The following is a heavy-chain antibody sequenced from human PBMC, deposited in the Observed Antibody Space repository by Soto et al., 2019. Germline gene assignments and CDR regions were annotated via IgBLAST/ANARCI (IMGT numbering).Heavy chain of an antibody. D-gene: IGHD6-19*01. V-gene: IGHV3-48*02. CDR3: ARVSGWYLPFDY. CDR2: ISDSSSTI. Sequence: LRLSCAASGFTFSSYNTNWVRQAPGKGLEWVSHISDSSSTIYYADSVKGRFTISRDNAKNSLYLQMNSLRDEDTAVYYCARVSGWYLPFDYWGQGTLVTVSS. CDR1: GFTFSSYN. J-gene: IGHJ4*02.